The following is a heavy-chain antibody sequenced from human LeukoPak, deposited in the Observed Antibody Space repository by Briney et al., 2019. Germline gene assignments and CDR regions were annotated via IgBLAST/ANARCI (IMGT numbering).Heavy chain of an antibody. D-gene: IGHD4-11*01. CDR1: GGSISSYY. J-gene: IGHJ4*02. CDR3: ARDFLLQSEGLFDY. Sequence: TSETLSPICTVSGGSISSYYWSWIRQPAGKGLEWIGRFYISGSTNYNPSLKSRVTMSVDTSKNQFSLRLNSVTAADTAVYYCARDFLLQSEGLFDYWGQGTLVTVSS. CDR2: FYISGST. V-gene: IGHV4-4*07.